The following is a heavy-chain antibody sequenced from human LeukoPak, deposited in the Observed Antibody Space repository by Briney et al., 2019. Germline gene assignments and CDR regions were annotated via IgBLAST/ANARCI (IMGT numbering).Heavy chain of an antibody. CDR1: GFTFSSYW. Sequence: GGSLRLSCAASGFTFSSYWMHWVRQAPGKGLGWVSRINSDGSVTNYADSVKGRFTISRDNAKNTLYLQMNSLRGEDTAVYYCARVPNWFDPWGQGTLVTVPS. CDR3: ARVPNWFDP. CDR2: INSDGSVT. J-gene: IGHJ5*02. V-gene: IGHV3-74*01.